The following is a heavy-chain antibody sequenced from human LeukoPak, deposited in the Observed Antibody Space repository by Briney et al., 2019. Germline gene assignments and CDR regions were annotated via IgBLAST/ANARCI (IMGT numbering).Heavy chain of an antibody. D-gene: IGHD2-2*01. J-gene: IGHJ4*02. CDR2: IYYSGST. Sequence: SETLSLTCTVSGGSISSYYWSWIRQPPGKGLEWIGYIYYSGSTNYNPSPKSRVTISVDTSKNQFSLKLSSVTAADTAVYYCARGLSRQLYYFDYWGQGTLVTVSS. CDR3: ARGLSRQLYYFDY. CDR1: GGSISSYY. V-gene: IGHV4-59*01.